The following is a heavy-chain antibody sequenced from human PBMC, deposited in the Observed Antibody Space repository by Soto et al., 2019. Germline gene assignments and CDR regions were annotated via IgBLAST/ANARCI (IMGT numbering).Heavy chain of an antibody. Sequence: GASVKVSCKASGYAFTSYGISWVRQAPGQGLEWMGWISAYNGNTNYAQKLQGRVTMTTDTSTSTAYMELRSLRSDDTAVYYCARDYDFWSGYSNWFDPWGQGTLVTV. V-gene: IGHV1-18*04. CDR1: GYAFTSYG. CDR2: ISAYNGNT. D-gene: IGHD3-3*01. CDR3: ARDYDFWSGYSNWFDP. J-gene: IGHJ5*02.